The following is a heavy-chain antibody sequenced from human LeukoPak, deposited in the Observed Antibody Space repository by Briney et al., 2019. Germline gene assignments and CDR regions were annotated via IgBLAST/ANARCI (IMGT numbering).Heavy chain of an antibody. CDR1: GFTFSDYY. Sequence: GGSLRLSCTASGFTFSDYYMTWIGQAPGKGLEWPSYVSTDSAYTNYAGSVKGRFTISRDNAKSSLYLQLNSLTAEDTAVYYCTREDNWYFDLWGRGTLVTVSS. J-gene: IGHJ2*01. CDR3: TREDNWYFDL. CDR2: VSTDSAYT. V-gene: IGHV3-11*05.